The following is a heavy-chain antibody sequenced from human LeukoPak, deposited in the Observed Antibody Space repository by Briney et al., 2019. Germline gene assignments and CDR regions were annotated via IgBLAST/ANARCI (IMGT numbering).Heavy chain of an antibody. CDR2: LLYSGST. V-gene: IGHV4-59*13. J-gene: IGHJ2*01. CDR3: ARTGRRGYFDF. CDR1: GASISDCY. Sequence: SETLSLTCNVSGASISDCYWSWVRQSPEKGLEWIASLLYSGSTHYNPSLRSRVAISGDTSNNQFSLKLTSVTTADTAVYFCARTGRRGYFDFWGRGTLVTVSS. D-gene: IGHD1-14*01.